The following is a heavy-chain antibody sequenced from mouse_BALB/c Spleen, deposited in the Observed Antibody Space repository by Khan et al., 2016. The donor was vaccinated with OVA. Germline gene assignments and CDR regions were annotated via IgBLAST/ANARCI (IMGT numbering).Heavy chain of an antibody. CDR2: IIPSTDYN. Sequence: QVQLQQSGAELARPGASVKMSCKASGYTFTTYTIHWVKQRPGQGLEWIGYIIPSTDYNNYNQKFKDKATLTADKSSTTVYMQLRSLTSEDSAVYYCTRAGAYYRSDGWFAYWGQGTLVTVSA. J-gene: IGHJ3*01. CDR1: GYTFTTYT. CDR3: TRAGAYYRSDGWFAY. D-gene: IGHD2-14*01. V-gene: IGHV1-4*01.